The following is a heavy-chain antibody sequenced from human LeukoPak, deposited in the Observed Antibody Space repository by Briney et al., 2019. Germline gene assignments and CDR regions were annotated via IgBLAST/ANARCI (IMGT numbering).Heavy chain of an antibody. CDR3: ARNLLYCSSTSCFGGWFDP. CDR1: GYTFTGYY. J-gene: IGHJ5*02. CDR2: INPNSGGT. D-gene: IGHD2-2*01. V-gene: IGHV1-2*02. Sequence: ASVKVSCKASGYTFTGYYMHWVRQAPGQGLEWMGWINPNSGGTNYAQKFQGRVTMTRDTSISTAYMELSRLRSDDTAVYYCARNLLYCSSTSCFGGWFDPWGQGTLVTVSS.